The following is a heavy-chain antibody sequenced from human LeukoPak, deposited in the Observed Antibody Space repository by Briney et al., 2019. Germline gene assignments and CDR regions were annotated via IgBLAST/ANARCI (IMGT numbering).Heavy chain of an antibody. CDR1: GFTFSSYG. CDR3: AKLMITFGGVIVRTFDY. Sequence: GGSLRLSCAASGFTFSSYGMSWVRQAPGKGLEWVSVISGSGDSTYYADSVKGRFTISRDSSKNTLYLQMNSLRAEDTAVYYCAKLMITFGGVIVRTFDYWGQGTLVTVSS. CDR2: ISGSGDST. V-gene: IGHV3-23*01. J-gene: IGHJ4*02. D-gene: IGHD3-16*02.